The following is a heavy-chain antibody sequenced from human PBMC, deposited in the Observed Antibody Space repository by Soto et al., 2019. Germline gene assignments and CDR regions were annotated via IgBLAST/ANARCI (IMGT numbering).Heavy chain of an antibody. D-gene: IGHD5-12*01. V-gene: IGHV4-4*02. J-gene: IGHJ4*02. CDR1: GGSISSSNW. Sequence: PSEILSLTCAVSGGSISSSNWWSWVRQPPGKGLEWIGEIYHSGSTNYNPSLKSRVTISVDTSKNQFSLKLSSVTAADTAVYYCARLRRDGYNWDYWGQGTLVTVSS. CDR3: ARLRRDGYNWDY. CDR2: IYHSGST.